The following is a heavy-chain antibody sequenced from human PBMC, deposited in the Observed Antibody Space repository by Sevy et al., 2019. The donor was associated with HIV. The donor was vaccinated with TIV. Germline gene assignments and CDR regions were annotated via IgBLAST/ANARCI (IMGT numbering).Heavy chain of an antibody. Sequence: GGSLRLSCEASGFTFNNFPIHWVRQAPGKGLEWVAVVSFDGGSKYYADSVRGRFTVSKDNSKNTVYLQMNSMRAEDTAVYYCVRERARSITFDIWGQGTLVTVSS. CDR3: VRERARSITFDI. CDR2: VSFDGGSK. V-gene: IGHV3-30-3*01. D-gene: IGHD3-16*01. J-gene: IGHJ3*02. CDR1: GFTFNNFP.